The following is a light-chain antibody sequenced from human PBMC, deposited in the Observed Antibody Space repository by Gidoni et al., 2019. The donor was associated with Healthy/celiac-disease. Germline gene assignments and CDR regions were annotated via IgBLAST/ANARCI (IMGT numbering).Light chain of an antibody. CDR2: GAS. CDR1: QSVSSSY. CDR3: QQYGSSPVT. Sequence: EIVLTQSPGSLSLSPGERATLSCRASQSVSSSYLAWYQQKPGQAPMLLIYGASSRATGIPYRFSGSGSGTAFTLTISRLEPEDFAVYYCQQYGSSPVTFGQGTKLEIK. V-gene: IGKV3-20*01. J-gene: IGKJ2*01.